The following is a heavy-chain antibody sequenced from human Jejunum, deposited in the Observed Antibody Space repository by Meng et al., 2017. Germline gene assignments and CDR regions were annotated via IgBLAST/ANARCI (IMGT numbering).Heavy chain of an antibody. CDR2: IFYSGRT. D-gene: IGHD3-22*01. Sequence: QLQLQESGPGLVRPSETLSLTCAVSGGSVSSSNYYWAWIRQPPGKGLDWIGSIFYSGRTFCSPSLESRVTVSLDTSKNQFSLSLSSVTAADTAVYYCARRRDDGSGYHYADYWGQGTLVTVSS. J-gene: IGHJ4*02. CDR3: ARRRDDGSGYHYADY. CDR1: GGSVSSSNYY. V-gene: IGHV4-39*01.